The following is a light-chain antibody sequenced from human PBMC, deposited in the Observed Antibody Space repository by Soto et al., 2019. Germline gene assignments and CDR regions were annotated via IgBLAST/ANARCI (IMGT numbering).Light chain of an antibody. CDR2: AAS. CDR1: QGIGNY. CDR3: QKYNSAPWT. J-gene: IGKJ1*01. Sequence: DIQMTQSPSSLSASVGDRVTITCRASQGIGNYLAWYQQTPGKVPKLLIYAASTLQSGVPSRFSGSGSGTDFTLTINSLQPEDVATYYCQKYNSAPWTFGQGTKVEIK. V-gene: IGKV1-27*01.